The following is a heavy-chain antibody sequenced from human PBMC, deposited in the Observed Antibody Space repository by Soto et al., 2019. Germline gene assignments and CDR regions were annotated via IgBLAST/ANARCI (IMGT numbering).Heavy chain of an antibody. CDR3: AGGEEAYSGSYNGWFDP. V-gene: IGHV1-69*12. J-gene: IGHJ5*02. CDR1: GGTFSSYA. CDR2: IIPIFGTA. Sequence: QVQLVQSGAEVKKPGSSVKVSCKASGGTFSSYAISWVRQAPGQGLEWMGGIIPIFGTANYAQKFQGRVTITADESTSTAYMELSSLRSEDTAVYYCAGGEEAYSGSYNGWFDPWGQGALVTVSS. D-gene: IGHD1-26*01.